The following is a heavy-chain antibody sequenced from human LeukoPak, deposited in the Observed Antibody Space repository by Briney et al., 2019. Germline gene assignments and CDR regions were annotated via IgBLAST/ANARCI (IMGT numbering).Heavy chain of an antibody. CDR1: GYTFTSYD. CDR2: ISAYNGDT. D-gene: IGHD3-16*01. V-gene: IGHV1-18*01. J-gene: IGHJ4*02. Sequence: ASVKVSCKASGYTFTSYDINWVRQAPGQGLEWMGWISAYNGDTNYAQKLQGRVTMTTDTSTTTAYMELRSLRSDDTAVYYCGRSPYDYVWGSFPAYWGQGTLVTVSS. CDR3: GRSPYDYVWGSFPAY.